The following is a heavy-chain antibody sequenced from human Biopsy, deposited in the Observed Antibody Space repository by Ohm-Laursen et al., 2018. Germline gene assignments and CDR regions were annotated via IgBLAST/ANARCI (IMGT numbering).Heavy chain of an antibody. CDR1: GYTFTGYH. V-gene: IGHV1-2*02. D-gene: IGHD3-22*01. CDR2: INAKTGDT. J-gene: IGHJ5*02. Sequence: SVKVSCKASGYTFTGYHVHWVRQAPGQGLEWMGWINAKTGDTNYAQKLQGGVTMTRDTSISTAYVDLSSLRSDDTAVYYCTRGGYYYDSLAYYYWFDPWGQGTLVTVSS. CDR3: TRGGYYYDSLAYYYWFDP.